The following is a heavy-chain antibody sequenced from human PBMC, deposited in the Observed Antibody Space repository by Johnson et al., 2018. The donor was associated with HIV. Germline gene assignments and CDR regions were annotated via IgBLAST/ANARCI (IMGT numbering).Heavy chain of an antibody. CDR2: ISYDGSNK. CDR1: GFTFGDYA. J-gene: IGHJ3*01. V-gene: IGHV3-30-3*01. Sequence: QVQLMESGGGLVQPGRSLRLSCKASGFTFGDYAMSWVRQAPGKGLEWVAVISYDGSNKYYADSVKGRFTISRDNSKNTLYLQMNSLRAEDTALYYCARRTGYCSGGTCFEAFDVWGQGTMVTVSS. D-gene: IGHD2-15*01. CDR3: ARRTGYCSGGTCFEAFDV.